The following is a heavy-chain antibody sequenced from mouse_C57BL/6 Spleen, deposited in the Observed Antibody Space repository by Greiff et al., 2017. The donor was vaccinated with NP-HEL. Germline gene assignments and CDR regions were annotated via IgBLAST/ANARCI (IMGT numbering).Heavy chain of an antibody. J-gene: IGHJ4*01. CDR3: ARQRDSSGYVNAMDY. D-gene: IGHD3-2*02. Sequence: QVQLQQSGPGLVAPSQSLSITCTVSGFSLTSYGVHWVRQPPGKGLEWLVVIWSDGSTTYNSALKSRLSISKDNSKSQVFLKMNSLQTDDTAMYYCARQRDSSGYVNAMDYWGQGTSVTVSS. CDR2: IWSDGST. V-gene: IGHV2-6-1*01. CDR1: GFSLTSYG.